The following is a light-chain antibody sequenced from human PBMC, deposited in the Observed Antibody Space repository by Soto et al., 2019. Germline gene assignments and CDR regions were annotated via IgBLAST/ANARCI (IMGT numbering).Light chain of an antibody. J-gene: IGLJ3*02. Sequence: QPVLTQSSSASASLGSSVKLTCTLNSGYVSYIVAWHQLKPGKAPRYVMKLEGTGRYNKGSGVPDRFSGSSSGPDRYLIIANLQPEDEADYYCETWANNIWVFGGGTKLTVL. CDR1: SGYVSYI. CDR2: LEGTGRY. CDR3: ETWANNIWV. V-gene: IGLV4-60*03.